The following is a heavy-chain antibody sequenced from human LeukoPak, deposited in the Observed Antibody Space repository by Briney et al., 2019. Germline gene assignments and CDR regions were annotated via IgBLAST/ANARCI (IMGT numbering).Heavy chain of an antibody. CDR3: AREGGDGCNLYYFDY. V-gene: IGHV4-61*02. Sequence: SETLSLTCTVSGGSISSGSYYWSWIRQPAGKGLEWIGRIYTSGSTNYNPSLKSRVTISVDTSKNQFSLKLSSVTAADTAVYYCAREGGDGCNLYYFDYRGQGTLVTVSS. D-gene: IGHD5-24*01. CDR2: IYTSGST. J-gene: IGHJ4*02. CDR1: GGSISSGSYY.